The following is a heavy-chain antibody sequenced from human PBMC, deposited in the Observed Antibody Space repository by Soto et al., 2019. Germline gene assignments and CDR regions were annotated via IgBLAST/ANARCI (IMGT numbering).Heavy chain of an antibody. J-gene: IGHJ4*02. V-gene: IGHV3-23*01. CDR2: ISGSGDNT. CDR3: ARVGTGAYYFDY. D-gene: IGHD7-27*01. Sequence: PGGSLRLSCAASGFTFTSYAMSWVRQAPGKGLEWVSAISGSGDNTYYADSVKGRFTISRDNSKNTLYLQMNSLRAEDTALYYCARVGTGAYYFDYWGLGTLVTVSS. CDR1: GFTFTSYA.